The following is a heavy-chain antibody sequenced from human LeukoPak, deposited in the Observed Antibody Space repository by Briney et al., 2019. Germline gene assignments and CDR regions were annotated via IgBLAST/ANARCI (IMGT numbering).Heavy chain of an antibody. V-gene: IGHV4-59*01. Sequence: SETLSLTCTVSGGSISSYYWSWIRQPPGKGLEWIGYIYYSGSTNYNPSLKSRVTISVDTSKNQFSLKLSSVTAADTAVYYCARVTFYASGGYNWFDPWGQGTLVTVSS. D-gene: IGHD2/OR15-2a*01. CDR1: GGSISSYY. CDR2: IYYSGST. CDR3: ARVTFYASGGYNWFDP. J-gene: IGHJ5*02.